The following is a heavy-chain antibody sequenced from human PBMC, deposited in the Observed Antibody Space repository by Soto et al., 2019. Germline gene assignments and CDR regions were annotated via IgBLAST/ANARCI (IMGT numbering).Heavy chain of an antibody. J-gene: IGHJ5*02. V-gene: IGHV1-2*02. D-gene: IGHD1-1*01. CDR1: GYTFTGYF. Sequence: ASVKVSCKASGYTFTGYFIYWVRQALREGLEWVGYTNPNSGVTNDAASFQGRLTLTRHTASRTASMDLNNPRSDDRAFYFCARGGGTMQAPLPWGPGTLVTFCS. CDR3: ARGGGTMQAPLP. CDR2: TNPNSGVT.